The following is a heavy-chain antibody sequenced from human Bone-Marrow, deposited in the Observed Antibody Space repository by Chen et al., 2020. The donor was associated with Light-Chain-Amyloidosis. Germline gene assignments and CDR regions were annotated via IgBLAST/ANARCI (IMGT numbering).Heavy chain of an antibody. V-gene: IGHV3-48*03. Sequence: EVQLVASGGGWVQPGVSLGLSCAASGLTFSSYELNWVRQGPGEGREWVSYISSSGITIYYAVSVKVRFTISRDNAKNSLYLQMNSLRAEDTAVYYCARVGSYDSSGYYFYYFDYWGQGTLVTVSS. J-gene: IGHJ4*02. D-gene: IGHD3-22*01. CDR1: GLTFSSYE. CDR3: ARVGSYDSSGYYFYYFDY. CDR2: ISSSGITI.